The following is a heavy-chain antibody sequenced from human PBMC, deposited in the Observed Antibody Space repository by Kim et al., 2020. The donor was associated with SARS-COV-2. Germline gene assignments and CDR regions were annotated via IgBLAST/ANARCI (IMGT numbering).Heavy chain of an antibody. Sequence: GGSLRLSCATSGFTFSTYDMNWVRQAPGKGLEWVSFITKSSTTKYYADSVEGRFTISRDNAKNSLFLQMNSLRDEDTALYYCVRDRMGGAFDMWGEGTMFTPSS. V-gene: IGHV3-48*02. CDR2: ITKSSTTK. J-gene: IGHJ3*02. CDR1: GFTFSTYD. D-gene: IGHD3-16*01. CDR3: VRDRMGGAFDM.